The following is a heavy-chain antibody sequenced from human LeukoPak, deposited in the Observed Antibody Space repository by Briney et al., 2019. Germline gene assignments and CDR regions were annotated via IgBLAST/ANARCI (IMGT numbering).Heavy chain of an antibody. V-gene: IGHV3-30*03. CDR3: ARDRAWNYFDY. CDR1: GFTFSRHA. J-gene: IGHJ4*02. CDR2: ISNDGSRK. D-gene: IGHD3-3*01. Sequence: PGRSLRLSCAPSGFTFSRHAMHWVRQAPGKGLEWVAIISNDGSRKYYAHSVEGRFTISRDNSKNTLYLQMDSLRAEDTAVYYCARDRAWNYFDYWGQGTLVIVSS.